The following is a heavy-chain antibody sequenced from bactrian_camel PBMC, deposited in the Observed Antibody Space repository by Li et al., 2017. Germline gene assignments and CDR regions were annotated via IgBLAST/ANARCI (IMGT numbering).Heavy chain of an antibody. CDR2: ISRDGST. Sequence: QLVESGGGSVQAGETLRLSCTAVGWAFDGSDMGWYRQAPGSECEMVAIISRDGSTNYADSVKGRFTISQDNAKSTVYLQINSLKPEDTAVYYCAADTLYTREEFNYWDRGTQVTVS. J-gene: IGHJ4*01. D-gene: IGHD2*01. CDR1: GWAFDGSD. V-gene: IGHV3S53*01. CDR3: AADTLYTREEFNY.